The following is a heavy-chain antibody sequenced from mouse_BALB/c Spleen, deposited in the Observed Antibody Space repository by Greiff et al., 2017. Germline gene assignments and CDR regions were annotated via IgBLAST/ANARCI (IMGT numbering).Heavy chain of an antibody. CDR1: GFSFTSYG. CDR2: ICAGGST. J-gene: IGHJ4*01. V-gene: IGHV2-9*02. D-gene: IGHD1-2*01. CDR3: AREKGERRLYAMDY. Sequence: VQLQESGPGLVAPSQSLSITCTVSGFSFTSYGVHWVRQPPGKGLEWLGVICAGGSTNYNSALMSRLSISKNNSKSQVFLKMNSLQTDDEAMYYYAREKGERRLYAMDYWGQGTSVTVSS.